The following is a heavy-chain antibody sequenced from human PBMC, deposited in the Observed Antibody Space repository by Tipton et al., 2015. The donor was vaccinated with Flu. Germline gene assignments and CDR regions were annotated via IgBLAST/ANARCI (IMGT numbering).Heavy chain of an antibody. CDR2: IYHTGST. J-gene: IGHJ5*01. V-gene: IGHV4-39*07. D-gene: IGHD4-11*01. Sequence: TLSLTCTVSGGSISSYFWGWIRQPPGKGLEWIGNIYHTGSTYYNPSLKGRVTISVDRSKNQFSLKLSSVTAADTAVYYCARRDYSNYVSVPKNWFDSWGQGTLVTVSS. CDR1: GGSISSYF. CDR3: ARRDYSNYVSVPKNWFDS.